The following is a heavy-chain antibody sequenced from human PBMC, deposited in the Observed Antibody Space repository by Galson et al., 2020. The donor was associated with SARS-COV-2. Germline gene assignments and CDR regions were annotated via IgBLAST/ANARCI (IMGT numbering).Heavy chain of an antibody. CDR2: IYYSGST. J-gene: IGHJ6*02. D-gene: IGHD5-12*01. Sequence: SATLSLTCTVSGGSISSYYWSWIRQPPGKGLEWIGYIYYSGSTNYNPTLKSRVTISVDTSKNQFSLKLSSVTAADTAVYYCARREREMATSDYYYGMDSLRQGTTGTV. CDR3: ARREREMATSDYYYGMDS. CDR1: GGSISSYY. V-gene: IGHV4-59*13.